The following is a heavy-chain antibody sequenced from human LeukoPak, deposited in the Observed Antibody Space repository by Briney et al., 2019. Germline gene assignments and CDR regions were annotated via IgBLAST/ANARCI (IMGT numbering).Heavy chain of an antibody. D-gene: IGHD1-26*01. CDR2: ISYHGSNT. V-gene: IGHV3-30*04. CDR1: EFTFSNYA. J-gene: IGHJ4*02. CDR3: ARELPSRGYFAY. Sequence: GRSLRLSCAASEFTFSNYAMHWVRQAPGKGLEWVAVISYHGSNTYYADSVKGRFTISRDNPKNTLFLQMNSLRADDTAVYFCARELPSRGYFAYWGQGTLVTVSS.